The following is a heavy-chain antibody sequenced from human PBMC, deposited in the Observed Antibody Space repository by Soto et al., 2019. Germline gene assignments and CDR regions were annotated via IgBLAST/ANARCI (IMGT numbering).Heavy chain of an antibody. D-gene: IGHD6-13*01. CDR1: GGSLRDYY. Sequence: QVQLQQWGAGLLKPSETLSLTCAVYGGSLRDYYWSWIRQSPGKGLEWIGDIDHSRSTKYNPSLKSRVTISVDTSKNQFSLMLTSVTAGDTAVYYCARVRAATAKRYWFDPWGQGTLVTVSS. CDR2: IDHSRST. J-gene: IGHJ5*02. CDR3: ARVRAATAKRYWFDP. V-gene: IGHV4-34*01.